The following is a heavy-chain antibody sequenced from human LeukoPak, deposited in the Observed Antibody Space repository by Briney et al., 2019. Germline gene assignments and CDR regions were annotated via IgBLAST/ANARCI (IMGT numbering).Heavy chain of an antibody. V-gene: IGHV1-46*01. CDR3: ARAPRNSSTMLDF. Sequence: ASVKVSCKASGYTFTSNYIHWVRQAPGQGLEWMGMIYPRDGSTSNAQKFQGRVTVTRDTSTSTVHMELSGLRSEDTAVYYCARAPRNSSTMLDFWGQGTLVTISS. CDR2: IYPRDGST. J-gene: IGHJ4*02. CDR1: GYTFTSNY. D-gene: IGHD6-13*01.